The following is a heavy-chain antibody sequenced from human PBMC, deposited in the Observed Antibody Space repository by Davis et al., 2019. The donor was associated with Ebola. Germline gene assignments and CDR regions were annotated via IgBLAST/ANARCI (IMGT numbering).Heavy chain of an antibody. CDR2: IKSKTDGGTT. CDR3: ITDRTGDLYYYYGMDV. J-gene: IGHJ6*02. V-gene: IGHV3-15*07. D-gene: IGHD7-27*01. CDR1: GFTFSNAW. Sequence: SLNISCAASGFTFSNAWLNWVRQAPGKRLEWVGRIKSKTDGGTTDYAAPVNGRFTISRDDSKNTLYLQMNSLKTEDTAVYYCITDRTGDLYYYYGMDVWGQGTTVTVSS.